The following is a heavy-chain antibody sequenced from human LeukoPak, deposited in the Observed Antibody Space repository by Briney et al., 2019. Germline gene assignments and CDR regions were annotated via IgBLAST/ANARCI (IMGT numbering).Heavy chain of an antibody. Sequence: ASVKVSCKASGYTFTGYYMHWVRQAPGQGLEWMGWINPNSGGTNYAQKFQGRVTMTRDTSISTAYMELSRLRSDDTAVYYCARHNGSGSYSNWFDPWGQGTLVTVSS. CDR2: INPNSGGT. CDR3: ARHNGSGSYSNWFDP. D-gene: IGHD3-10*01. V-gene: IGHV1-2*02. CDR1: GYTFTGYY. J-gene: IGHJ5*02.